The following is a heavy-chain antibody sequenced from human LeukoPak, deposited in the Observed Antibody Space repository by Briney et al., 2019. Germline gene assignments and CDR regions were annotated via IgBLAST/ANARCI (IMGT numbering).Heavy chain of an antibody. D-gene: IGHD3-10*01. CDR3: AKLGDYYGSGTYSRFDS. V-gene: IGHV3-53*01. Sequence: GGSLRLSCAASGFTVSSNYMSWVRQAPGKGLEWVSVIYSCGSTYYADSVKGRFTISRDNSKNTLYLQMSSLRAEDTALYYCAKLGDYYGSGTYSRFDSWGQGALVTVSS. CDR2: IYSCGST. J-gene: IGHJ4*02. CDR1: GFTVSSNY.